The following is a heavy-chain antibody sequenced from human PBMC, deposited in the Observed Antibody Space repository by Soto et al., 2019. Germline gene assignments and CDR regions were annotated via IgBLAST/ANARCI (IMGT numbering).Heavy chain of an antibody. V-gene: IGHV4-59*01. J-gene: IGHJ4*02. D-gene: IGHD3-3*01. CDR2: IYYSGST. Sequence: SETLSLTCTVSGGSISSYYWSWIRQPPGKGLEWIGYIYYSGSTNYNPSLKSRVTISVDTSKNQFSLKLSSVTAADTAVYYCARVADFWSGLAGTKPYYFDYWGQGTLVTVSS. CDR1: GGSISSYY. CDR3: ARVADFWSGLAGTKPYYFDY.